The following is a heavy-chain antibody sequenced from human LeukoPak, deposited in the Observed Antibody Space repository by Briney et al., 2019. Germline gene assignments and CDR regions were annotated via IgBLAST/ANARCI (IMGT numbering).Heavy chain of an antibody. Sequence: ASVKVSCKASGYTFTSYDINWVRQATGQGLEWMGWMNPNRGNTGYAQKFQGRVTMTRNTSISTAYMELSSLRSEDTAVYYCARVFTRQQLVLCYWGQGTLVTVSS. V-gene: IGHV1-8*01. CDR3: ARVFTRQQLVLCY. J-gene: IGHJ4*02. D-gene: IGHD6-13*01. CDR2: MNPNRGNT. CDR1: GYTFTSYD.